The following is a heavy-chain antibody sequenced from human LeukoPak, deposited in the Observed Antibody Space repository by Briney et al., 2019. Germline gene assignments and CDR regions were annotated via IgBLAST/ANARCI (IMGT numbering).Heavy chain of an antibody. Sequence: GESLKISCKASGYNFTNHWVDWVRQRPGKGLEWMGIIWPDDSDTRYSPSFQGLVSISVDKSISTAHLQWRSLKASDTALYFCARHSDVPLDLWGQGTLVIVSS. CDR2: IWPDDSDT. V-gene: IGHV5-51*01. J-gene: IGHJ5*02. D-gene: IGHD6-6*01. CDR1: GYNFTNHW. CDR3: ARHSDVPLDL.